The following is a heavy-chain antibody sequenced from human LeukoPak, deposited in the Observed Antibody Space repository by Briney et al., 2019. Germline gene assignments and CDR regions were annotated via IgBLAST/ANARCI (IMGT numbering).Heavy chain of an antibody. CDR1: GFTFSNYA. J-gene: IGHJ4*02. V-gene: IGHV3-23*01. CDR2: ITGSGRET. Sequence: GGSLRLSCAASGFTFSNYAMTWVRQAPGKGLEWVSGITGSGRETYYADSVKGRFSISRDNSKNTLYLQMNNLRAEDTAVYYCAKITMATTPNYWGQGTLVTVSS. CDR3: AKITMATTPNY. D-gene: IGHD3-10*01.